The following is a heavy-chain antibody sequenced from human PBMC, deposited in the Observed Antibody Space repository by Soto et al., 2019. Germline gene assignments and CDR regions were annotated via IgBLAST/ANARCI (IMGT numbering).Heavy chain of an antibody. D-gene: IGHD3-10*01. J-gene: IGHJ3*02. Sequence: QVQLVQSGAEVKKPGSSVKVSCKASGGTFSSYAISWVRQAPGQGLEWMGGIIPIFGTANYAQKFQGRVTITADESTSTAYMERSSLRSEDTAVYYCARDRSYGSGSYYDAFDIWGQGTMVTVSS. V-gene: IGHV1-69*01. CDR3: ARDRSYGSGSYYDAFDI. CDR1: GGTFSSYA. CDR2: IIPIFGTA.